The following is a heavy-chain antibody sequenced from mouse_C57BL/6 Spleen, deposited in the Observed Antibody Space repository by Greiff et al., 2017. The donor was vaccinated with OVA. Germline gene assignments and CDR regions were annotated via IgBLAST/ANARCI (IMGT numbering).Heavy chain of an antibody. D-gene: IGHD1-1*01. CDR2: IWWDDDK. Sequence: QVTLKESGPGILQPSQTLSLTCSFSGFSLSTFGMGVGWIRQPSGKGLEWLEHIWWDDDKYYNPALKSRLTISKDTSKNQVFLKIANVDTADTATYYCARDYYGSSYEYWYFDVWGTGTTVTVSS. CDR1: GFSLSTFGMG. J-gene: IGHJ1*03. V-gene: IGHV8-8*01. CDR3: ARDYYGSSYEYWYFDV.